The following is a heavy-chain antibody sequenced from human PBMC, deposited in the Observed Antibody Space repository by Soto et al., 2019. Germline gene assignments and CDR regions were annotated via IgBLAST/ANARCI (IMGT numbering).Heavy chain of an antibody. CDR1: GFTFDDYA. CDR2: ISWNSGSI. J-gene: IGHJ4*02. D-gene: IGHD1-1*01. Sequence: SLRLSCAASGFTFDDYAMHWVRQAPGKGLEWVSGISWNSGSIGYADSVKGRFTISRDNAKNSLYLQMNSLRAEDTALYYCAKVSSERWVYFDYWGQGTLVTVSS. CDR3: AKVSSERWVYFDY. V-gene: IGHV3-9*01.